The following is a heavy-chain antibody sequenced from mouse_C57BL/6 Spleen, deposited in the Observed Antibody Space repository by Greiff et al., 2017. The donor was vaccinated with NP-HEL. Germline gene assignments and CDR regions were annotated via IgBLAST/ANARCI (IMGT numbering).Heavy chain of an antibody. CDR2: IDPNSGGT. D-gene: IGHD2-1*01. J-gene: IGHJ4*01. Sequence: QVQLQQPGAELVKPGASVKLSCKASGYTFTSYWMHWVKQRPGRGLEWIGRIDPNSGGTKYNEKFKSKATLTVDKPSSTAYMQLSSLTSEDSAVYYCAREGIYYLYAMDYWGQGTSVTVSS. V-gene: IGHV1-72*01. CDR1: GYTFTSYW. CDR3: AREGIYYLYAMDY.